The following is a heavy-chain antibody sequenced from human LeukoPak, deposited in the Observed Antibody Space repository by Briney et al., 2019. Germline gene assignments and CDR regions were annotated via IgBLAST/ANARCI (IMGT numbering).Heavy chain of an antibody. CDR1: GFTFSSYA. J-gene: IGHJ3*02. Sequence: GGSLRLSCAASGFTFSSYAMHWVRQAPGKGLEYVSAISSNGGSTYYANSVKGRFTISRDNSKNTLYLQMGSLRAEDTAVYYCLTILEATIDAFDIWGQGTMVTVSS. CDR3: LTILEATIDAFDI. CDR2: ISSNGGST. D-gene: IGHD1-26*01. V-gene: IGHV3-64*01.